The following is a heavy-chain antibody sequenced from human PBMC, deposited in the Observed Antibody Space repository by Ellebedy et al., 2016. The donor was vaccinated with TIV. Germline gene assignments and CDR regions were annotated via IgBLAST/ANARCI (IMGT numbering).Heavy chain of an antibody. Sequence: MPSETLSLTCAVYGGSFSGYYWSWIRQPPGKGLEWIGEINHSGYTNYNPSLKSRVTISVDTSKNQFSLKLSSVTAADTAVYFCARGIVATISVYFDLWGRGILVTVSS. J-gene: IGHJ2*01. D-gene: IGHD5-12*01. CDR1: GGSFSGYY. V-gene: IGHV4-34*01. CDR3: ARGIVATISVYFDL. CDR2: INHSGYT.